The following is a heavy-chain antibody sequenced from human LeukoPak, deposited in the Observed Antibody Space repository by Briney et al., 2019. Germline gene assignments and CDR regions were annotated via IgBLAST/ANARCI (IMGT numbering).Heavy chain of an antibody. Sequence: MTSETLSLTCTVSGGSISSGDYYWSWIRQPPGKGLEWIGYIYYSGSTYYNPSLKSRVTISVDTSKNQFSLKLSSVTAADTAVYYCASYGSGSYYFDYWGQGTLVTVSS. V-gene: IGHV4-30-4*01. CDR3: ASYGSGSYYFDY. CDR1: GGSISSGDYY. J-gene: IGHJ4*02. CDR2: IYYSGST. D-gene: IGHD3-10*01.